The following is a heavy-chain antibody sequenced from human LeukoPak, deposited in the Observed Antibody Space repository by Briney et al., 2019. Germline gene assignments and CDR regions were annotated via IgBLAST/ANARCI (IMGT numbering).Heavy chain of an antibody. Sequence: PGGSLRLSCAASGFTVSSNYMSWVRQAPGKGLEWVSVIYSGGRTYYADSVKGRFTISRDNSKNTLYLQMNSLRAKDTAVYYCARDSGLLRFDPWGQGTLVTVSS. V-gene: IGHV3-66*01. D-gene: IGHD2-21*01. CDR2: IYSGGRT. CDR1: GFTVSSNY. CDR3: ARDSGLLRFDP. J-gene: IGHJ5*02.